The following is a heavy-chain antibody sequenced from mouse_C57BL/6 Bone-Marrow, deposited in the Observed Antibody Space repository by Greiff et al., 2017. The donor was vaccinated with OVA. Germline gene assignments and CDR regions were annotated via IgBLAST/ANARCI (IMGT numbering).Heavy chain of an antibody. CDR1: GYAFSSSW. Sequence: VKLMESGPELVKPGASVKISCKASGYAFSSSWMNWVKQRPGKGLEWIGRIYPGDGDTNYNGKFKGKATLTADKSSSTAYMQLSSLTSEDSAVYFCARRLRAMDYWGQGTSVTVSS. CDR3: ARRLRAMDY. J-gene: IGHJ4*01. D-gene: IGHD1-1*01. CDR2: IYPGDGDT. V-gene: IGHV1-82*01.